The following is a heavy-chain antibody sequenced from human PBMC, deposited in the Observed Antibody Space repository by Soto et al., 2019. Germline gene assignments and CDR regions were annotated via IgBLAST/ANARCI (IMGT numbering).Heavy chain of an antibody. CDR2: ISSSSSYI. V-gene: IGHV3-21*01. Sequence: EVQLVESGGGLVKPGGSLRLSCEASGFTFSSYSMNWVRQAPGKELEWVSSISSSSSYIYYADSVKGRFTISRDNAKNSLYLQMNSLRAEDTAVYYCARELGGVVADYGLTFDYWGQGTLVTVSS. CDR3: ARELGGVVADYGLTFDY. CDR1: GFTFSSYS. J-gene: IGHJ4*02. D-gene: IGHD2-15*01.